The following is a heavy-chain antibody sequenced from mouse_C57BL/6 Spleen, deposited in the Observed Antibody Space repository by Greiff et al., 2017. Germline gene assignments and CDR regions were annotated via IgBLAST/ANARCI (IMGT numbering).Heavy chain of an antibody. D-gene: IGHD1-1*01. Sequence: EVPGVESGGGLVQSGRSLRLSCATSGFTFSDFYMEWVRQAPGKGLEWIAASRNKANDYTTEYSASVKGRFIVSRDTSQSILYLQMNALRAEDTAIYYCARDSLYGSEAYWGQGTLVTVSA. V-gene: IGHV7-1*01. CDR1: GFTFSDFY. CDR2: SRNKANDYTT. J-gene: IGHJ3*01. CDR3: ARDSLYGSEAY.